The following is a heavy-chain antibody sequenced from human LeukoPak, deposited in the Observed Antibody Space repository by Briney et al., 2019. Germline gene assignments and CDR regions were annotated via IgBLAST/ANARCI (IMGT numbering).Heavy chain of an antibody. Sequence: GVSRSLSRAASGRTFSSYEVNWATHAAGRGLGWVTYISSSGSTIYYAHSLKGRFTIYRDNAKNSLYLQMNSLRAEDTAVYYCAELGITMIGGVWGKGTTVTVSS. V-gene: IGHV3-48*03. J-gene: IGHJ6*04. CDR3: AELGITMIGGV. D-gene: IGHD3-10*02. CDR1: GRTFSSYE. CDR2: ISSSGSTI.